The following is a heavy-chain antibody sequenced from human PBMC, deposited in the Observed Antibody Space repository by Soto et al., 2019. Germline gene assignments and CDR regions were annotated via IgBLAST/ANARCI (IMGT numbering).Heavy chain of an antibody. CDR3: SRRAPEGFDP. CDR1: GGSFGSSAYY. Sequence: PSEPLSLTCTVSGGSFGSSAYYWGWIRRAPGKGLEWIGSINSSGSTFSNPSLKSRVTLSVDTSKNQFSLKLTSVTAADTALYYCSRRAPEGFDPWGQGTLVTVSS. V-gene: IGHV4-39*01. J-gene: IGHJ5*02. CDR2: INSSGST.